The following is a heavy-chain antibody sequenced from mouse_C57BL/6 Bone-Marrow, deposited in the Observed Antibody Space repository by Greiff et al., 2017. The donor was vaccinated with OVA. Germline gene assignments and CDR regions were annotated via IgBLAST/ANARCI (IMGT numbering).Heavy chain of an antibody. D-gene: IGHD2-4*01. CDR1: GYTFTSYW. CDR2: INPSSGYT. V-gene: IGHV1-7*01. CDR3: ARYGGDYRYAMDY. J-gene: IGHJ4*01. Sequence: VQRVESGAELAKPGASVKLSCKASGYTFTSYWMHWVKQRPGQGLEWIGYINPSSGYTKYNQKFKDKATLTADKSSSTAYMQLSSLTYEDSAVYYCARYGGDYRYAMDYWGQGTSVTVSS.